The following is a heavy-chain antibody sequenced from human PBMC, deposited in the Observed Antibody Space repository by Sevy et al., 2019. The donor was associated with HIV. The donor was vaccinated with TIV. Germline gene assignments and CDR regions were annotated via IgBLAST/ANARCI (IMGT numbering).Heavy chain of an antibody. D-gene: IGHD1-1*01. J-gene: IGHJ4*02. CDR1: GFAFGDYA. CDR3: PRWKGLQSIFDY. CDR2: LKSKADGGTV. Sequence: GGSLRLSCTTSGFAFGDYAMNWVRQAPGKGLEWVAFLKSKADGGTVDHATSVNGKFTISRDDSKIIAYLQMNDLTTVDTAVYYCPRWKGLQSIFDYWGQGALVTVSS. V-gene: IGHV3-49*04.